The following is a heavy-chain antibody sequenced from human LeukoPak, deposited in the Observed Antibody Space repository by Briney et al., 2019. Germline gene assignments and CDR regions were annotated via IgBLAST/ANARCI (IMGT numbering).Heavy chain of an antibody. CDR2: IYYSGST. V-gene: IGHV4-31*03. CDR3: ARVDQLLFDY. D-gene: IGHD6-6*01. CDR1: GGSISSGGYY. J-gene: IGHJ4*02. Sequence: PSETLSLTCTVSGGSISSGGYYWSWIRQHPGKGLEWIGYIYYSGSTYYNPSLKSRVTISVDTSRNQFSLKLSSVTAADTAVYHCARVDQLLFDYWGQGTLVTVSS.